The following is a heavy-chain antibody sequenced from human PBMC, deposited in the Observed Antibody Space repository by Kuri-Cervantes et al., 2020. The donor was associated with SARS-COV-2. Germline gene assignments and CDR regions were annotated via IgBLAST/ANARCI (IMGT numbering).Heavy chain of an antibody. CDR3: AGGCGEWLRYWYFDL. CDR1: GGSISSYY. CDR2: INHSGST. Sequence: SETLSLTCTVSGGSISSYYWSWIRQPPGKGLEWIGEINHSGSTNYNPSLKSRVTISVYTSKNKFSLKLSSVTAADTAVYYCAGGCGEWLRYWYFDLWGRGTLVTVSS. J-gene: IGHJ2*01. D-gene: IGHD3-10*01. V-gene: IGHV4-34*01.